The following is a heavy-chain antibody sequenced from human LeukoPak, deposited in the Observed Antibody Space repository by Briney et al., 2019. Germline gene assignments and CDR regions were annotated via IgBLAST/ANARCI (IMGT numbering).Heavy chain of an antibody. CDR1: GFMFSKYA. V-gene: IGHV3-23*01. D-gene: IGHD3-10*01. J-gene: IGHJ4*02. Sequence: GGSLRLSCAASGFMFSKYAMSWVRQAPRKGLEWVSAVSASADSTYYADSVKGRFTISRDNSKNTLYLQMNSLRAEDTPVYYCAKDPKFGEPDYWGQGTLVTVSS. CDR2: VSASADST. CDR3: AKDPKFGEPDY.